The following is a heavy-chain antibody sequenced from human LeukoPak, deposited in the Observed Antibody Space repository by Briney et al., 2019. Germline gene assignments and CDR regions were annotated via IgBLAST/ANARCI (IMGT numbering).Heavy chain of an antibody. CDR2: IYYSGST. Sequence: SETLSLTCTVSGGSISSSSYYWGWIRQPPGKGLEWIGSIYYSGSTYYNPSLKSRVTISVDTSKNQFSLKLSSVTAADTAVYYCASYGDPLFDYWGQGTLVTVSS. J-gene: IGHJ4*02. CDR1: GGSISSSSYY. CDR3: ASYGDPLFDY. D-gene: IGHD4-17*01. V-gene: IGHV4-39*07.